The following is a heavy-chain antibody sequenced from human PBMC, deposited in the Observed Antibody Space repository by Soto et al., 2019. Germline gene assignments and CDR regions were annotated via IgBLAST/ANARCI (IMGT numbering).Heavy chain of an antibody. J-gene: IGHJ4*02. D-gene: IGHD2-21*01. CDR1: GGSFSGYY. Sequence: SETLSLTCAVYGGSFSGYYWSWIRQPPGKGLEWIGEINHSGSTNYNPSLKSRVTISVDTSKNQFSLKLSSVTAADTAVYYCARLNPKNAQFPSGDYWGQGTLVTVSS. CDR2: INHSGST. CDR3: ARLNPKNAQFPSGDY. V-gene: IGHV4-34*01.